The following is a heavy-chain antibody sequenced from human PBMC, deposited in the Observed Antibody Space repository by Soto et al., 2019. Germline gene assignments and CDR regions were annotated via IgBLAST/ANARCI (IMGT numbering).Heavy chain of an antibody. CDR1: GVSISDTSYY. CDR2: IYFSGTT. V-gene: IGHV4-39*01. CDR3: ARHGSY. J-gene: IGHJ4*02. Sequence: SETLPLTCNVSGVSISDTSYYWGGIRQPPGKGLEWIGTIYFSGTTFYNPSLKSRLTISVDTSKNQFSLRLRSVTDAETAVYYCARHGSYGGQGNLVTVSS.